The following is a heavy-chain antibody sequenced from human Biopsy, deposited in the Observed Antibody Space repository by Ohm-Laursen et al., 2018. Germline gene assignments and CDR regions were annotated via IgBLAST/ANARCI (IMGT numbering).Heavy chain of an antibody. D-gene: IGHD3-22*01. V-gene: IGHV4-4*07. CDR3: ARDLPYYENSGYGAFDM. CDR1: GGFISTYY. CDR2: IYNTGST. J-gene: IGHJ3*02. Sequence: SKTLSLTCTVSGGFISTYYWNWIRQPAGKALEWIGRIYNTGSTNYNPSLQSRVTMSVDTSKNQFSLKMSSVTAADTAVYYCARDLPYYENSGYGAFDMWGQGTMVTVSS.